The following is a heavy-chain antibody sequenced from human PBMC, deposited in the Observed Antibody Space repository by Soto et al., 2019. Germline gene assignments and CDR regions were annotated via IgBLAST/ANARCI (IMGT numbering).Heavy chain of an antibody. J-gene: IGHJ4*02. Sequence: GASLRLSCSSSGFTFSSYAMHWVRQAPGKGLEYVSAISSNGGSTYYADSVKGRFTISRDNSKNTLYLQMSSLRAEDTAVYYCVKGRIAVAGTPDYWGQGTLVTVSS. CDR1: GFTFSSYA. V-gene: IGHV3-64D*06. CDR2: ISSNGGST. D-gene: IGHD6-19*01. CDR3: VKGRIAVAGTPDY.